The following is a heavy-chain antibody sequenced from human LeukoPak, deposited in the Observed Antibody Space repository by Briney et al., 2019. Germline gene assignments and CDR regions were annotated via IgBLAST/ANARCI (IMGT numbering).Heavy chain of an antibody. CDR3: ATGQGIAVAGPSFDY. D-gene: IGHD6-19*01. V-gene: IGHV1-24*01. CDR2: FDPEDGET. J-gene: IGHJ4*02. Sequence: ASVKVSCTVSGYTLTELSMHWVRQAPGKGLEWMGGFDPEDGETIYAQKFQGRVTMTEDTSTDTAYMELSSLRSEDTAVYYCATGQGIAVAGPSFDYWGQGTLVTVSS. CDR1: GYTLTELS.